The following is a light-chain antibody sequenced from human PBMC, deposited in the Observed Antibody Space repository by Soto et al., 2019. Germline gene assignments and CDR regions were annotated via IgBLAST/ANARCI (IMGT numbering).Light chain of an antibody. V-gene: IGKV1-5*01. CDR3: QQYTLAVT. CDR1: QSISSW. CDR2: DAS. J-gene: IGKJ1*01. Sequence: DIQMTQSPSTLSASVGDRVTITCRASQSISSWLAWYQQKPGKAPKLLIYDASSLESGVPSRFIGQGFGTEFTLTISSPQPDDFATYYCQQYTLAVTFGQGTKVDIK.